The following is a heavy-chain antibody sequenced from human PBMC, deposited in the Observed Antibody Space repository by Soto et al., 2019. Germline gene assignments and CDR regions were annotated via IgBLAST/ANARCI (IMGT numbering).Heavy chain of an antibody. CDR3: ARERSGGGGNWFDP. V-gene: IGHV1-8*01. CDR1: GYTFTSYD. CDR2: MNPNSGNT. J-gene: IGHJ5*02. Sequence: QVQLVQSGAEVKKPGASVKVSCKASGYTFTSYDINWVRQATGQGLEWMGWMNPNSGNTAYAQKFQGRVTMTRNTSIRTAYRGLSSLRPGDTAVYYCARERSGGGGNWFDPWGQGTLVTVSS. D-gene: IGHD1-26*01.